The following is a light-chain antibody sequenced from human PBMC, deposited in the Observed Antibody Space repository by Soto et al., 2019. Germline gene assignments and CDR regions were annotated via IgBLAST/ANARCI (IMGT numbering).Light chain of an antibody. CDR3: QQSYSTPLSRT. J-gene: IGKJ1*01. CDR2: AAS. V-gene: IGKV1-39*01. CDR1: QSISSY. Sequence: DIQMTQSPSSLSASVGDRVTITCRASQSISSYLNWYQQKPGKAPKLLIYAASNLQSGVPSRFSGSGSGTDFTLTISSLQPEDFATYYCQQSYSTPLSRTFGQGTKVEIK.